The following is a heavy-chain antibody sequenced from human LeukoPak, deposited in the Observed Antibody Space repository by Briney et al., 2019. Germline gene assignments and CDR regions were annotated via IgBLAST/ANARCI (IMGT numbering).Heavy chain of an antibody. J-gene: IGHJ6*03. CDR3: ARGGSLEVYYYYMDV. Sequence: SETLSLTCTVSGCSISNYYWSWIPQPPGKGLEWIGYIYYSGSTNYSPSLKSRVTISVDTSKNQFSLKLSSVTAADTAVYYCARGGSLEVYYYYMDVWGKGTTVTISS. V-gene: IGHV4-59*01. CDR2: IYYSGST. D-gene: IGHD3-10*01. CDR1: GCSISNYY.